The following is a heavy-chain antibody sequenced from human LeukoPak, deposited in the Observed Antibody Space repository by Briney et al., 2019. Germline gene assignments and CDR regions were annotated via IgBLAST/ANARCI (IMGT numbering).Heavy chain of an antibody. CDR1: AFTFRSYA. CDR3: AEGAASRGYTYMAN. D-gene: IGHD5-18*01. Sequence: PGGSLRLSCAASAFTFRSYAMIWVRQAPGKGLEWVSTVSASGGSTYYADSVKGRFTISRDNSNNTLSLQINSLRPEDTAVYYCAEGAASRGYTYMANWGQGTLVTVSS. CDR2: VSASGGST. J-gene: IGHJ4*02. V-gene: IGHV3-23*01.